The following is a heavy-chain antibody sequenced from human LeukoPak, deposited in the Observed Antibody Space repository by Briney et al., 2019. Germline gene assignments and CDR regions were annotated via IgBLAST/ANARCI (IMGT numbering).Heavy chain of an antibody. CDR3: AKDQRVTRGPYYYYMDV. CDR2: ISASGDSQ. V-gene: IGHV3-23*01. Sequence: GGSLRLSCAASGFTFKNYGMAWVRPVLGKGLEWVSAISASGDSQYYTDSVKGRFTISRDNSKNTLYLQMSSLRAEDTALYYCAKDQRVTRGPYYYYMDVWGKGTTVTVSS. D-gene: IGHD4-17*01. J-gene: IGHJ6*03. CDR1: GFTFKNYG.